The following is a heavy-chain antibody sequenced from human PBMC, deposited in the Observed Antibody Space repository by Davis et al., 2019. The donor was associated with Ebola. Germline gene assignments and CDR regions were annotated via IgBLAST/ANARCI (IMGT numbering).Heavy chain of an antibody. CDR3: VRRDYSSSNCRRYNGMDV. J-gene: IGHJ6*04. CDR1: GYTFTNYD. Sequence: AASVKVSCKASGYTFTNYDINWVRQATGQGLEWMGWMNPNSGNTDYAQKFQGRVTMTRNTSINTAYMELSSLRSEDTAVYYCVRRDYSSSNCRRYNGMDVWGKGTTVTVSS. CDR2: MNPNSGNT. D-gene: IGHD2-2*01. V-gene: IGHV1-8*01.